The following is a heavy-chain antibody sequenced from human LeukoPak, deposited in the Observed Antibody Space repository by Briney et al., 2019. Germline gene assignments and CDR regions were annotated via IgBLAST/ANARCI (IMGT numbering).Heavy chain of an antibody. Sequence: SETLSLTCTVSRGSVSSSSFYWSWIRQPPGKGLEWIGYIYTSGSTNYNPSLKSRVTISVDTSKDQFSLKLSSVTAADTAVYYCARLQNNWNYVSDWFDPWGQGTLVTVSS. CDR2: IYTSGST. CDR3: ARLQNNWNYVSDWFDP. V-gene: IGHV4-61*01. J-gene: IGHJ5*02. D-gene: IGHD1-7*01. CDR1: RGSVSSSSFY.